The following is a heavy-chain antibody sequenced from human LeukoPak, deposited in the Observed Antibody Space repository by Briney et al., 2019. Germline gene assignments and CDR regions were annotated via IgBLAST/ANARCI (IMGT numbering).Heavy chain of an antibody. CDR1: GFTYSHYS. CDR2: IWSDGTGK. V-gene: IGHV3-33*08. D-gene: IGHD4-11*01. Sequence: GSLRLSCAGSGFTYSHYSMHWVRQAPGKGLEWVAVIWSDGTGKYYSDAVKGRFTISRDNFRNTLYLQMNSLRGEDTAVYYCARDAERGFDYSNSLKYCGQGTLVTVSS. CDR3: ARDAERGFDYSNSLKY. J-gene: IGHJ4*02.